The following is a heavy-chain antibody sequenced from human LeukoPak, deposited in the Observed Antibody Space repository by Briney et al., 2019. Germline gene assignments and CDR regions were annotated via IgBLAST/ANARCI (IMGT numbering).Heavy chain of an antibody. D-gene: IGHD2-15*01. CDR3: ARYCNGVTCYSGYDY. Sequence: RSGGSLRLSCAASGFTFSSYAMHWVRQTPGKGLEDVSAISTNGGGTYYANSVKGRFSISRDNSKNTLYLQMGSLRAEDMAVYFCARYCNGVTCYSGYDYWGQGTLVTVSS. CDR1: GFTFSSYA. J-gene: IGHJ4*02. CDR2: ISTNGGGT. V-gene: IGHV3-64*01.